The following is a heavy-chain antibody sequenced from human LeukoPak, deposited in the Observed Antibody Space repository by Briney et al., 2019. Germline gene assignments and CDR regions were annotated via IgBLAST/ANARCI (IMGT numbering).Heavy chain of an antibody. CDR1: TFTFNSHG. Sequence: GGSLRLSCAASTFTFNSHGLYWVRQAPGKGLEWVAFIYNDESDKHYVDSVKGRFTISRDNSKNTLYLQMDSLGADDSAVYYCAKVAVRDIVVVPAAPTPTWFDPWGQGTLVTVSS. D-gene: IGHD2-2*01. J-gene: IGHJ5*02. CDR3: AKVAVRDIVVVPAAPTPTWFDP. V-gene: IGHV3-30*02. CDR2: IYNDESDK.